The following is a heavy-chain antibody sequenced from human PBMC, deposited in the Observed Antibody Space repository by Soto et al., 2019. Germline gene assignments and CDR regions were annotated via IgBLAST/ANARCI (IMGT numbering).Heavy chain of an antibody. CDR2: INHSGST. D-gene: IGHD3-22*01. CDR3: GRSNLDSSYNTDYYYYYGMDV. V-gene: IGHV4-34*01. J-gene: IGHJ6*02. Sequence: QVQLQQWGAGLLKPSETLSLTCAVYGGSFSGYYWSWIRQPPGKGLEWIGEINHSGSTNYNPSLKSRVTISVDTSKNQFSLKLSSVTAADTAVYYCGRSNLDSSYNTDYYYYYGMDVWGQGTTVTVSS. CDR1: GGSFSGYY.